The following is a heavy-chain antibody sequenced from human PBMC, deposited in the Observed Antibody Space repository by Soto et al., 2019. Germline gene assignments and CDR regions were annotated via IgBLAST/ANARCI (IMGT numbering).Heavy chain of an antibody. CDR1: GGTFSSYA. CDR2: IIPIFGTA. D-gene: IGHD3-22*01. J-gene: IGHJ4*02. V-gene: IGHV1-69*01. Sequence: QVQLVQSGAKVKKPGSSVKVSCKASGGTFSSYAISWVRQAPGQGLEWMGGIIPIFGTANYAQKFQGRVTITADESTSTVYMELTSLRSEDTAVYYCARVQEGSSGYSIDYWGQGTLVTVSS. CDR3: ARVQEGSSGYSIDY.